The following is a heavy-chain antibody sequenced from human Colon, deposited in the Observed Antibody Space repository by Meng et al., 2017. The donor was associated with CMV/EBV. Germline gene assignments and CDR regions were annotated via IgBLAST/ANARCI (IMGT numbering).Heavy chain of an antibody. V-gene: IGHV2-5*02. CDR2: IYWDDDN. D-gene: IGHD6-19*01. Sequence: ILKELGPTLVKPTQSHTLSCIFSRFTHIAPAVGVHLIRQHPGKALEWIAFIYWDDDNQFRPSLKNRITITKDTSKTQVVLTMTNMDPVDTATYYCAHGRGWLTDYWGQGTLVTVPS. J-gene: IGHJ4*02. CDR1: RFTHIAPAVG. CDR3: AHGRGWLTDY.